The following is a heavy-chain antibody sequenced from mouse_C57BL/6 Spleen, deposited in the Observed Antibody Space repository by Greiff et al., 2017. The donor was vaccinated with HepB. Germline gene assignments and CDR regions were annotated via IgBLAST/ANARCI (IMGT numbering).Heavy chain of an antibody. CDR2: IYPRSGNT. Sequence: QVQLQQSGAELARPGASVKLSCKASGYTFTSYGISWVKQRTGQGLEWIGEIYPRSGNTYYNEKFKGKATLTADKSSSTAYMELRSLTSEDSAVYFCARSRNYGGYWYFDVWGTGTTVTVSS. V-gene: IGHV1-81*01. CDR3: ARSRNYGGYWYFDV. CDR1: GYTFTSYG. J-gene: IGHJ1*03. D-gene: IGHD2-1*01.